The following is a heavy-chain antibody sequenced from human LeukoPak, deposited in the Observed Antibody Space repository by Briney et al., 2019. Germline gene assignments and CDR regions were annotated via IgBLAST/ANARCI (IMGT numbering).Heavy chain of an antibody. D-gene: IGHD2-2*01. CDR3: ARGFVVVPAALGY. J-gene: IGHJ4*02. V-gene: IGHV1-18*01. CDR2: ITPSDGST. Sequence: ASVKVSCKASGGTFSSYAISWVRQAPGQGLEWMGMITPSDGSTNYAQKLQGRVTMTTDTSTSTAYMELRSLRSDDTAVYYCARGFVVVPAALGYWGQGTLVTVSS. CDR1: GGTFSSYA.